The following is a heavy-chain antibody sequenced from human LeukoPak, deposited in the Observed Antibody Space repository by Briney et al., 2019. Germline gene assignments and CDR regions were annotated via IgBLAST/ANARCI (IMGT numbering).Heavy chain of an antibody. CDR2: ISAYNGNT. D-gene: IGHD3-9*01. V-gene: IGHV1-18*01. CDR3: ARDYDILTGYYNTFDY. Sequence: ASVKVSCKASGYTFTSYGISWVRQAPGQGLEWMGWISAYNGNTNYAQKLQGRVTMTTDTSTSTAYMELRSLRPDDTAVYYCARDYDILTGYYNTFDYWGQGTLVTVSS. J-gene: IGHJ4*02. CDR1: GYTFTSYG.